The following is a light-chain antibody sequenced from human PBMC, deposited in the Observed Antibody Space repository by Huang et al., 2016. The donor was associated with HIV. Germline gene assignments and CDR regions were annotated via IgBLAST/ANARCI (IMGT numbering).Light chain of an antibody. J-gene: IGKJ1*01. CDR1: QSLSSS. V-gene: IGKV3-15*01. CDR3: HQYNNWPRT. CDR2: GAS. Sequence: EIVMTQSPATLSVSPGETATLACRASQSLSSSLGWYQHKPGQAPRLLIYGASTRATGLPARVSGSGSGTEFTLTISGLQSEDFAVYYCHQYNNWPRTFGQGTKVEI.